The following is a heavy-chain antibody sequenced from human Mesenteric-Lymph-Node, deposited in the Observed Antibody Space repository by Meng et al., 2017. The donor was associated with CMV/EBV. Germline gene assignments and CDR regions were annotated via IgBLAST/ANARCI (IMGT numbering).Heavy chain of an antibody. V-gene: IGHV3-21*04. J-gene: IGHJ4*01. CDR1: GFTFSAYY. CDR2: ITSSSSYI. CDR3: ASGASGGYLLDY. D-gene: IGHD1-26*01. Sequence: GESLKISCAASGFTFSAYYMRWVRQAPGKGLEWVSSITSSSSYIYYADSVEGRFTISRDNAKNSLFLQMNSLRAEDTALYYCASGASGGYLLDYWGHGTLVTVSS.